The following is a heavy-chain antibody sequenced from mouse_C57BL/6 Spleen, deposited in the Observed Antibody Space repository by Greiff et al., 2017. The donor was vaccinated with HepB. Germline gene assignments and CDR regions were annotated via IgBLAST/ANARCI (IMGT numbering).Heavy chain of an antibody. J-gene: IGHJ4*01. CDR3: ATTNYGSSYGDYYAMDY. CDR1: GYSFTDYN. V-gene: IGHV1-39*01. D-gene: IGHD1-1*01. CDR2: INPIYGTT. Sequence: EVQLQQSGPELVKPGASVKISCKASGYSFTDYNMNWVKQSNGKSLEWIGVINPIYGTTSYNQKFKGKATLTVDQSSSTAYMQLNSLTSEESAVYYCATTNYGSSYGDYYAMDYWGQGTSVTVSS.